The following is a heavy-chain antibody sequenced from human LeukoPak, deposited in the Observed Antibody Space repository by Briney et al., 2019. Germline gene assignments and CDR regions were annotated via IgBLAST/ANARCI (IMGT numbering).Heavy chain of an antibody. CDR2: INPNSGGT. CDR1: GYTFTGYY. Sequence: ASVKVSCXASGYTFTGYYMHWVRQAPGQGLEWMGWINPNSGGTNYAQKFRGRVTMTRDTSISTAYMELSRLRSDDTAVYYCAALAVAGNFDYWGQGTLVTVSS. CDR3: AALAVAGNFDY. V-gene: IGHV1-2*02. D-gene: IGHD6-19*01. J-gene: IGHJ4*02.